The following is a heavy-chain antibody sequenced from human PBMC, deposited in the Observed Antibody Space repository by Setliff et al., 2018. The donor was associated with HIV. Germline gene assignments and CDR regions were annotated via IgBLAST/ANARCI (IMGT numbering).Heavy chain of an antibody. V-gene: IGHV1-18*01. Sequence: ASVKVSCKASGYTFTDFGITWVRQAPGQGLEWMGWIGAFNGNTHYPQNLQGRVAMTTDTSTRTAYMELRSLRSDDTAAYLCARAGAAETSHFDYWGQGTLVTVSS. CDR1: GYTFTDFG. D-gene: IGHD2-15*01. CDR2: IGAFNGNT. J-gene: IGHJ4*02. CDR3: ARAGAAETSHFDY.